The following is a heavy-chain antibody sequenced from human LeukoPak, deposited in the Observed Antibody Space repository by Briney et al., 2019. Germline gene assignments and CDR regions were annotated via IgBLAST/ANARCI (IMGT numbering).Heavy chain of an antibody. CDR1: GFTFSSYG. D-gene: IGHD6-19*01. CDR3: AREVSSGWYEYDY. Sequence: GGSLRLSCAASGFTFSSYGIHWVRQAPGKGLEWVAFIRYDGSNKYYTDSVKGRFTISRDNSKNTLYLQMNSLRAEDTAVYYCAREVSSGWYEYDYWGQGTLVTVSS. J-gene: IGHJ4*02. V-gene: IGHV3-30*02. CDR2: IRYDGSNK.